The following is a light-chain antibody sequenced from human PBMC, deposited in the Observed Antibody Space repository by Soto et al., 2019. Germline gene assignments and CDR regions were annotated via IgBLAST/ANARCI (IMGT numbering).Light chain of an antibody. V-gene: IGKV1-5*01. CDR1: QSISTS. Sequence: DIQMTQSPSTLSASVGDRVTITCRASQSISTSLAWYQQKPGKAPNLLIYDASSLQSGVPFRFSGSGSGTDFTLTINSLQPDDFATYYCQQYNSYSGTFGQGTTVEIK. J-gene: IGKJ1*01. CDR3: QQYNSYSGT. CDR2: DAS.